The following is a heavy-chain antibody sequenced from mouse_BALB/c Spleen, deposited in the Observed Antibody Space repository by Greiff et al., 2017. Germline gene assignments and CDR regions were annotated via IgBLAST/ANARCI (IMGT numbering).Heavy chain of an antibody. CDR2: INSNGGST. D-gene: IGHD2-1*01. Sequence: EVKLQESGGGLVQPGGSLKLSCAASGFTFSSYGMSWVRQTPDKRLELVATINSNGGSTYYPDSVKGRFTISRDNAKNTLYLQMSSLKSEDTAMYYCARDGGNYAWFAYWGQGTLVTVSA. CDR1: GFTFSSYG. V-gene: IGHV5-6-3*01. J-gene: IGHJ3*01. CDR3: ARDGGNYAWFAY.